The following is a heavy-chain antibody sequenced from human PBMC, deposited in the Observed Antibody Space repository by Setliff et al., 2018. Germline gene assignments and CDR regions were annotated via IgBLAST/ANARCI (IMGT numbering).Heavy chain of an antibody. J-gene: IGHJ5*02. CDR2: IYIRGII. Sequence: KSSETLSLTCSVSGDFMSSHLYFWSWIRQPAGKGLEWIGDIYIRGIINYNPSLKSRTTISVDTSKNQFSLKLSSVTAADTAVYYCARNWHWGFDPWGRGALVTVSS. D-gene: IGHD1-7*01. CDR3: ARNWHWGFDP. V-gene: IGHV4-61*09. CDR1: GDFMSSHLYF.